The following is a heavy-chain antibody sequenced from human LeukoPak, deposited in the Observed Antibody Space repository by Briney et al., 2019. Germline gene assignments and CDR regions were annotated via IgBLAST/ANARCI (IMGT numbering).Heavy chain of an antibody. CDR1: GFTFSDHS. Sequence: GGSLRLSCAASGFTFSDHSMSWIRQAPGKGLEWVSYISRTGDTIYYADSVRGRFSISRDNAKNSLYLQMNSLRAEDTAVYYCARDRTIPSNNFDYWGQGTLVTVSS. V-gene: IGHV3-11*01. CDR2: ISRTGDTI. CDR3: ARDRTIPSNNFDY. D-gene: IGHD1/OR15-1a*01. J-gene: IGHJ4*02.